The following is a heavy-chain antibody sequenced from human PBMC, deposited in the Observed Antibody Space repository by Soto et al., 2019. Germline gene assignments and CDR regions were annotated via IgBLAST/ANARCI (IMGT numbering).Heavy chain of an antibody. D-gene: IGHD5-12*01. CDR2: ISAYNGNT. V-gene: IGHV1-18*01. J-gene: IGHJ3*02. Sequence: ASVKLSCKASGDTITSYGISWVRQAPGQGLEWMGWISAYNGNTNYAQKLQGRVTMTTDTSTSTAYMELRSLRSDDTAVYYCARASRKYSGYGDAFDIWGQGTMVTVSS. CDR3: ARASRKYSGYGDAFDI. CDR1: GDTITSYG.